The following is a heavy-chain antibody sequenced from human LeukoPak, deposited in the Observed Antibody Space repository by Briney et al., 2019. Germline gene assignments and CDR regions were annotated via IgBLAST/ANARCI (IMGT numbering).Heavy chain of an antibody. D-gene: IGHD2-2*03. CDR2: IYYSGST. V-gene: IGHV4-39*01. CDR3: ARHGYDTYREWFDP. CDR1: GGSISSSSYY. Sequence: SQTLSLTCTVSGGSISSSSYYWGWIRQPPGKGLEWIGSIYYSGSTYYNPSLKSRVTISVDTSKNQFSLKLSSVTAADTAVYYCARHGYDTYREWFDPWGQGTLVTVSS. J-gene: IGHJ5*02.